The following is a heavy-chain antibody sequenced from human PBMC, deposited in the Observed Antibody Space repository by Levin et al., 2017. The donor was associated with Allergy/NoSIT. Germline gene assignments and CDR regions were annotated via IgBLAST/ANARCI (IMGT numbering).Heavy chain of an antibody. J-gene: IGHJ6*02. V-gene: IGHV4-39*07. CDR3: ARVPQTGTRYYYGMDV. Sequence: SETLSLTCTVSGGSISSSSYYWGWIRQPPGKGLEWIGSIYYSGSTYYNPPLKSRVTISVDTSKNQFSLKLSSVTAADTAVYYCARVPQTGTRYYYGMDVWGQGTTVTVSS. CDR2: IYYSGST. CDR1: GGSISSSSYY. D-gene: IGHD1-7*01.